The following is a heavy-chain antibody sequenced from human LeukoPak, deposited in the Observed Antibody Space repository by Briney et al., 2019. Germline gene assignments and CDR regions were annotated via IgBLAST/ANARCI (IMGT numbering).Heavy chain of an antibody. J-gene: IGHJ4*02. CDR3: ARVVAAAGEGPLFDY. Sequence: WGSLRLSCAASGFTFSDYYMSWIRQAPGKGLEWVSYISSSGSTIHYADSVKGRFTISRDNAKNSLYLQMNSLRAEDTAVYYCARVVAAAGEGPLFDYWGQGTMVTVSS. V-gene: IGHV3-11*01. CDR2: ISSSGSTI. CDR1: GFTFSDYY. D-gene: IGHD6-13*01.